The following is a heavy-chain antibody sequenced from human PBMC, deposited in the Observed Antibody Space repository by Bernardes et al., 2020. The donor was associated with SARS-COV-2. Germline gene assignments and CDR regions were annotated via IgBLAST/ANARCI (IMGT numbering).Heavy chain of an antibody. V-gene: IGHV3-66*01. J-gene: IGHJ5*01. Sequence: GGSLRLSCAASGFTVSSNYMSWVRQAPGKGLKWVSVIYSGGGTYYADSVQGRFTISRDNSKNTLYLQMNSLRDEDTAVYYCARGPGYDDGSGYFAHNWFDCWSQGTLVAGS. CDR2: IYSGGGT. CDR3: ARGPGYDDGSGYFAHNWFDC. CDR1: GFTVSSNY. D-gene: IGHD3-22*01.